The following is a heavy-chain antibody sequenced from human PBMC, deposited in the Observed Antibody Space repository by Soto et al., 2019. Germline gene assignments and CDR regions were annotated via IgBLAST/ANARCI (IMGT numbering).Heavy chain of an antibody. J-gene: IGHJ6*02. Sequence: ASGKVSCKASGYTFNGYYIHWVRQAPGQGPEWMGWINPNSGGANSAQKFQGRVTMTRDTSISTAYMELSRLRSDDTAVYYCARGDCSTTRCYERTYYYYGMDVWGQGTTVTVSS. CDR2: INPNSGGA. D-gene: IGHD2-2*01. CDR3: ARGDCSTTRCYERTYYYYGMDV. V-gene: IGHV1-2*02. CDR1: GYTFNGYY.